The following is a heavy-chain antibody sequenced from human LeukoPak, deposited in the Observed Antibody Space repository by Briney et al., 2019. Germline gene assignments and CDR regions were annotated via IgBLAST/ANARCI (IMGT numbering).Heavy chain of an antibody. CDR3: ARDQGYYDSSGSAVDY. CDR2: ISSSSSTI. V-gene: IGHV3-48*02. D-gene: IGHD3-22*01. Sequence: GGSLRLSCAASGFTFSSYSMTWVRQAPGKGLEWVSYISSSSSTIYYADSVKGRFTISRDNAKNSLYLQMNSLRDEDTAVYYCARDQGYYDSSGSAVDYWGQGTLVTVSS. J-gene: IGHJ4*02. CDR1: GFTFSSYS.